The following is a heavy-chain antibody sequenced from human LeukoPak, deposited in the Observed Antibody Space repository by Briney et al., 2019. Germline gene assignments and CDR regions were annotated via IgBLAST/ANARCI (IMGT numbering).Heavy chain of an antibody. V-gene: IGHV3-23*01. CDR3: AKRGSYSSSFTSTFDY. J-gene: IGHJ4*02. CDR2: INRGGAI. Sequence: PGGSLRLSCAASGFTFSDYAMTWVRQAPGKGLEWVSTINRGGAINYADSVKGRFTISRDNPKNTLYLQMNSLRAEDTAVYYCAKRGSYSSSFTSTFDYWGQGTLVTISS. CDR1: GFTFSDYA. D-gene: IGHD6-6*01.